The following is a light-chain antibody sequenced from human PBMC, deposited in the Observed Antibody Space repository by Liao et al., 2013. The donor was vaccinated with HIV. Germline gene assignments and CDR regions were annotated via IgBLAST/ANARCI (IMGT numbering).Light chain of an antibody. J-gene: IGLJ1*01. Sequence: SYVLTQPPSVSVAPGKTARVTCGGSNLGSNSVHWYQQKPGQAPILVISYNNDRPSGIPERFSGSNSGNTATLTISGTQAVDEADYYCQAWDSKTGASFGTGTKVTVL. V-gene: IGLV3-21*01. CDR1: NLGSNS. CDR3: QAWDSKTGAS. CDR2: YNN.